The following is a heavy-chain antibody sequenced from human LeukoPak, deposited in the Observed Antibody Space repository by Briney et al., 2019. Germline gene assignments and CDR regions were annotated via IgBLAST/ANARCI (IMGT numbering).Heavy chain of an antibody. J-gene: IGHJ4*02. D-gene: IGHD6-19*01. CDR3: ARDGGSAWFLDY. CDR2: LYSGGST. V-gene: IGHV3-53*01. Sequence: GGSLRLSCAASGFTVSRNYMSWVRQAPGKGLEWVSVLYSGGSTNYADSVKGRFTISRDNSKNTLYLQMNSLRAEDTAVYYCARDGGSAWFLDYWGQGTLVTVSS. CDR1: GFTVSRNY.